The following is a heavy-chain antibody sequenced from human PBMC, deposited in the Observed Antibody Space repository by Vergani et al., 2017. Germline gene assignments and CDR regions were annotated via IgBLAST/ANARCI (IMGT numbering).Heavy chain of an antibody. CDR2: IDHTGRP. Sequence: QVQLQQWGGGLLKPSETLSLTCVVNGGSFTSYHWTWIRQSPGEGLEWVGDIDHTGRPDYNPSLKSRLTMSVDKSRNQFTLTFNSMTATDTAIYFCARVNTETNGHLYYDYYMDVWGQGTAVTVS. D-gene: IGHD4-11*01. CDR3: ARVNTETNGHLYYDYYMDV. V-gene: IGHV4-34*01. CDR1: GGSFTSYH. J-gene: IGHJ6*03.